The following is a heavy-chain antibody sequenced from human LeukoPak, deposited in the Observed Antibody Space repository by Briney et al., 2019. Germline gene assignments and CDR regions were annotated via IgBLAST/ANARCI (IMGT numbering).Heavy chain of an antibody. CDR1: GFTFDDYT. V-gene: IGHV3-43*01. CDR3: AKESGGSYYFFDY. CDR2: ISWDGGST. D-gene: IGHD1-26*01. J-gene: IGHJ4*02. Sequence: PGGSLRLSCAASGFTFDDYTMHWVRQAPGKGLEWVSLISWDGGSTYYADSVKGRFTISRDNSKNSLYLQMNSLRTEDTALYYCAKESGGSYYFFDYWGQGTLVTVSS.